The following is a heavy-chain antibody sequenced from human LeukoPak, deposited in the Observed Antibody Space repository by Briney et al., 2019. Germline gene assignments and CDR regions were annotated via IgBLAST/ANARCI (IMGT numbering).Heavy chain of an antibody. V-gene: IGHV1-2*02. Sequence: ASVKVSCKVSGYTLTELSMHWVRQAPGQGLEWMGWINPNSGGTNYAQKFQGRVTMTRDTSISTAYMELSRLRSDDTAVYYCARHKRWLPFPDAFDLWGQGTRVTVSS. D-gene: IGHD5-24*01. CDR1: GYTLTELS. CDR2: INPNSGGT. J-gene: IGHJ3*01. CDR3: ARHKRWLPFPDAFDL.